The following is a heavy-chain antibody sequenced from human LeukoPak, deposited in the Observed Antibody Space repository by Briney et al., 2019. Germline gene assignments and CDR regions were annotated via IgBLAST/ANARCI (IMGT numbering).Heavy chain of an antibody. CDR1: RSTFTDYY. D-gene: IGHD3-16*01. Sequence: VASVKVSCKASRSTFTDYYITWLRQAPGKGLEWMGRFDRVDGNTKYAEKFQRRVTITSDASTDTAYMELSRLTSQDTAVYFCATGGSHYFESWGQGTLVTVSS. J-gene: IGHJ4*02. CDR2: FDRVDGNT. V-gene: IGHV1-69-2*01. CDR3: ATGGSHYFES.